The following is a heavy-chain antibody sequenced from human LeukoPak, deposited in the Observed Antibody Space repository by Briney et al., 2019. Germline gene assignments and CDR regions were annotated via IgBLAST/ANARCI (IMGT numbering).Heavy chain of an antibody. Sequence: PSQTLSLTCTVSGGSISSGGYSWSWIRQHPGKGLEWIGYIYYSGSTYYNPSLKSRVTISVDTSKNQFSLKLSSVTAADTAVYYCARERGCSSTSCYFDYWGQGTLVTVSS. V-gene: IGHV4-31*03. CDR3: ARERGCSSTSCYFDY. D-gene: IGHD2-2*01. CDR1: GGSISSGGYS. J-gene: IGHJ4*02. CDR2: IYYSGST.